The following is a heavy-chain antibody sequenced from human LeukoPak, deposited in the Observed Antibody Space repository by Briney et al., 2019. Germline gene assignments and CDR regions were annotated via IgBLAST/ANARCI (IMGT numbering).Heavy chain of an antibody. CDR1: GLSLGNYW. D-gene: IGHD3-10*01. Sequence: GGSLRLSCVGSGLSLGNYWMDWVRQAPGKGLEWVANIRKDGGDIHYVDSVKGRFTISRGNAKNSVYLQMHRLRAEDTAVYYCARDAFGDFSYWGQGILVTVSS. J-gene: IGHJ4*02. V-gene: IGHV3-7*01. CDR3: ARDAFGDFSY. CDR2: IRKDGGDI.